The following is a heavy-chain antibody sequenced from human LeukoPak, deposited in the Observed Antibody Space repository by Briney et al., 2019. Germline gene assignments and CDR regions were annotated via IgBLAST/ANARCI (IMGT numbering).Heavy chain of an antibody. D-gene: IGHD5-24*01. CDR1: GYTFTSYG. J-gene: IGHJ6*02. V-gene: IGHV1-18*01. CDR2: ISAYNGNT. Sequence: GASVKVSCKASGYTFTSYGISWVRQAPGQGLEWMGWISAYNGNTNYAQKLQGRVTMTTDTSTSTAYMELRGLRSDDTAVYYCARDGPEATIRYGMDVWGQGTTVTVSS. CDR3: ARDGPEATIRYGMDV.